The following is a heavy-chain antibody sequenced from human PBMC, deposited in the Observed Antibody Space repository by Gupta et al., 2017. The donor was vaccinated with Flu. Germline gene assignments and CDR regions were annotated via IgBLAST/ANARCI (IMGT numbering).Heavy chain of an antibody. CDR2: MNPNSGNT. V-gene: IGHV1-8*01. Sequence: QVQLVQSGAEVKKPGASVKVSCKASGYTFTSYDINWVRQATGQGLEWMGWMNPNSGNTGYAQKFQGRVTMTRNTSISTAYMELSSLRSEDTAVYYCAREVVVPAARQAGWFDPWGQGTLVTVSS. J-gene: IGHJ5*02. D-gene: IGHD2-2*01. CDR3: AREVVVPAARQAGWFDP. CDR1: GYTFTSYD.